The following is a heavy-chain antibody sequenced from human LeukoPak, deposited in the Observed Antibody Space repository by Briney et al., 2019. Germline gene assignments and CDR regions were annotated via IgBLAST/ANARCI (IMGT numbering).Heavy chain of an antibody. CDR3: ARDGGATTGTPYYYGLDV. Sequence: ASVKVSCKASAYTFTNYYIHWVRQAPGQGLEWVGIINPSGGSTSFAQKFQGRVTMTRDTSTGTVYMELSSLRSEDTAVYYCARDGGATTGTPYYYGLDVWGQGTTVTVSS. CDR1: AYTFTNYY. D-gene: IGHD1-26*01. J-gene: IGHJ6*02. V-gene: IGHV1-46*01. CDR2: INPSGGST.